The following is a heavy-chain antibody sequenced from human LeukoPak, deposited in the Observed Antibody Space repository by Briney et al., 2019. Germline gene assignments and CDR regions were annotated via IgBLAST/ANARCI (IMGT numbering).Heavy chain of an antibody. Sequence: GESLKISCKGSGYSFTTYWIGWVRQMPGKGLEWMGIVYPGDSDTRYSPSVQGQVTISVDRSINTAYLQWSSLKASDTAMYYCARTKGGALYYWGQGTRVTVSS. J-gene: IGHJ4*02. CDR2: VYPGDSDT. CDR1: GYSFTTYW. CDR3: ARTKGGALYY. V-gene: IGHV5-51*01.